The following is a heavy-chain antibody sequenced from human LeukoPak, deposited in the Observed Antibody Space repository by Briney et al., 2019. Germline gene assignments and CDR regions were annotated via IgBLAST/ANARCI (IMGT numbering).Heavy chain of an antibody. J-gene: IGHJ4*02. V-gene: IGHV3-48*02. CDR3: ARLEYYYVSGNYYKLFDY. CDR2: ISSSGSTI. D-gene: IGHD3-10*01. CDR1: GFTFSSYN. Sequence: QAGGSLRLSCAASGFTFSSYNMNWVRQAPGKGLEWVSDISSSGSTIYFADSVKGRFTISRDNAKNSLYLQINSLRDEDTAVYYCARLEYYYVSGNYYKLFDYWGQGTLVTVCS.